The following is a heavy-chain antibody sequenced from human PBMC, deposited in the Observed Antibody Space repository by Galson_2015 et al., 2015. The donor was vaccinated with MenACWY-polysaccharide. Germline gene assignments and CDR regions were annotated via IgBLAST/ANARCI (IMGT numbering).Heavy chain of an antibody. CDR2: TRNDGRK. Sequence: SLRLSCAGSGFNFGGNGLHWVRQAPGKGLEWVALTRNDGRKHYPDAVKGRFTISRDNSKNTLYLQMNSLRPEDTAVYYCARNPSRLDIAAASHWGQGALVSVSS. CDR1: GFNFGGNG. J-gene: IGHJ4*02. CDR3: ARNPSRLDIAAASH. V-gene: IGHV3-30*02. D-gene: IGHD6-13*01.